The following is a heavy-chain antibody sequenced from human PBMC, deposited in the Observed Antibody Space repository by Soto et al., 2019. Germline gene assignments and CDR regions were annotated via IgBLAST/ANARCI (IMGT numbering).Heavy chain of an antibody. CDR3: ARGPATVTYYYYYMDV. Sequence: GLEWMGWINPNSGGTNYAQKFQGWVTMTRDTSISTAYMELSRLRSDDTAVYYCARGPATVTYYYYYMDVWGKGTTVTVSS. CDR2: INPNSGGT. V-gene: IGHV1-2*04. D-gene: IGHD4-17*01. J-gene: IGHJ6*03.